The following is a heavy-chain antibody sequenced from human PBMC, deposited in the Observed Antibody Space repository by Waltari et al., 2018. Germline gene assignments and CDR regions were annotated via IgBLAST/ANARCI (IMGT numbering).Heavy chain of an antibody. CDR3: ARESVSAFDV. V-gene: IGHV3-48*03. CDR1: GFTFSSYA. Sequence: EVQLVESGGGLVQPGGSLSLSCAASGFTFSSYAMNWVRQATGKGLEWVSYISSSGNTIYYADSVKGRFTISRDNAKNSLYLQMNSLRAEDTAVYYCARESVSAFDVWGQGTMVTVSS. CDR2: ISSSGNTI. J-gene: IGHJ3*01. D-gene: IGHD3-16*02.